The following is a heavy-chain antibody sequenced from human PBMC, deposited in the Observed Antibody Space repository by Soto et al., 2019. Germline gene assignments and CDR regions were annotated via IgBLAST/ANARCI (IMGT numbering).Heavy chain of an antibody. CDR2: IIPILGIA. J-gene: IGHJ6*03. CDR1: GGTFSSYT. D-gene: IGHD2-15*01. V-gene: IGHV1-69*02. Sequence: SVKVSCKASGGTFSSYTISWVRQAPGQGLEWMGRIIPILGIANYAQKFQGRVTITADKSTSTAYMELSSLRSEDTAVYYCARSCSGGSCYSGYYYYYMDVWGKGTTVTVSS. CDR3: ARSCSGGSCYSGYYYYYMDV.